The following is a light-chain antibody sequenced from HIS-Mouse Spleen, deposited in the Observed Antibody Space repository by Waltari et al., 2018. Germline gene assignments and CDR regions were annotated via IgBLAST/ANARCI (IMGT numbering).Light chain of an antibody. CDR2: KDS. CDR1: ALPNQY. J-gene: IGLJ2*01. Sequence: SYELTQPPSVSVPPVQTARITCSGDALPNQYAYWYQQKPGQAPVLVIYKDSERPSGIPERFSGSSSGTTVTLTISGVQAEDEADYYCQSADSSGTYSVVFGGGTKLTVL. CDR3: QSADSSGTYSVV. V-gene: IGLV3-25*03.